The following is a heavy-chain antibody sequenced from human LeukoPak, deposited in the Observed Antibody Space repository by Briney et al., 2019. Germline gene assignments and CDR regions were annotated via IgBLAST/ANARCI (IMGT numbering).Heavy chain of an antibody. V-gene: IGHV3-30*03. CDR1: GFTFSDYY. CDR2: ISYDGSTE. J-gene: IGHJ4*02. Sequence: GGSLRLSCAGSGFTFSDYYMVWVRQAPGKGLEWVALISYDGSTEYSTDSVKGRFTISRDNSKNTLYLQMNSLRPEDTAVYYCAGHFGAWHYFDYWGQGTLVTVFS. D-gene: IGHD3-3*01. CDR3: AGHFGAWHYFDY.